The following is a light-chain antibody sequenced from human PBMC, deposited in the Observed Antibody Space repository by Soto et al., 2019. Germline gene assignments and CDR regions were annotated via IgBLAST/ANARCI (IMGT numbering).Light chain of an antibody. Sequence: DIQMTQSPSSLSASVGDRVTITCRASQSIRTYLNWYQQKPGKAPKFLIYAASTLQSGVPSRFSGSGSGTDFTLPISSPQPEDFATYYCHQTYSNPRAFGQGTRVEI. J-gene: IGKJ1*01. CDR1: QSIRTY. CDR2: AAS. CDR3: HQTYSNPRA. V-gene: IGKV1-39*01.